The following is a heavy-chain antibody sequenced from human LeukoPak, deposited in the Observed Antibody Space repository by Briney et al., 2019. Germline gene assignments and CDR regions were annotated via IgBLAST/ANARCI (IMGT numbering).Heavy chain of an antibody. Sequence: GGSLRLSCAASGFTFSSYSMNWVRQAPGKGLEWVSSISSSSSYIYYADSVKGRFTISRDNAKNSLYLQMNSLRAEGTAVYYCARDQFEGYSGYDPFDYWGQGTLVTVSS. V-gene: IGHV3-21*01. CDR3: ARDQFEGYSGYDPFDY. CDR1: GFTFSSYS. CDR2: ISSSSSYI. J-gene: IGHJ4*02. D-gene: IGHD5-12*01.